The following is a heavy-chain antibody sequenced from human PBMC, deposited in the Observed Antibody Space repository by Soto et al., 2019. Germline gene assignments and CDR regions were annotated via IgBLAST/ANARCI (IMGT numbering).Heavy chain of an antibody. V-gene: IGHV3-30*18. Sequence: PGGSLRVSCAASGFTFSSYVMHWVRQAPGKGLEWVAVISYDGSNKYYADSVKGRFTISRDNYKNTLYLQMNSLRAEDTAVYYCAKDLSGIAEANPTYCVQG. CDR2: ISYDGSNK. J-gene: IGHJ4*02. D-gene: IGHD6-13*01. CDR3: AKDLSGIAEANPTY. CDR1: GFTFSSYV.